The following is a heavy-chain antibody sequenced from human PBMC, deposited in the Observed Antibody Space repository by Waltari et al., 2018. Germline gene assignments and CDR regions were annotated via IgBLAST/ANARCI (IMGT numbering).Heavy chain of an antibody. CDR3: AREYRRYCSGGSCYGLGY. J-gene: IGHJ4*02. CDR1: GYTFTSYY. CDR2: MNPNSGNT. D-gene: IGHD2-15*01. V-gene: IGHV1-8*02. Sequence: QVQLVQSGAEVKKPGASVKVSCKASGYTFTSYYINWVRQDPGHGLEWMGWMNPNSGNTGYAQKFQGRVTMTRNTSIRTAYMELSSLRSEDTAVYYCAREYRRYCSGGSCYGLGYWGQGTLVTVSS.